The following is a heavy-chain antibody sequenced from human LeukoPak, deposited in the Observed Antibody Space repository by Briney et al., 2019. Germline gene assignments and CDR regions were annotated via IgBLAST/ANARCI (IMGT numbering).Heavy chain of an antibody. V-gene: IGHV3-74*01. Sequence: GGSLRLSCAASGFTFSRYWMNWLRQAPGKGLVWVSRINTDGSTTSYADSVRGRFTISRDNAKNTLYVQMSSLRVEDTAVYYCARGVSGGFDYGGQGTLVTVSS. CDR3: ARGVSGGFDY. D-gene: IGHD6-13*01. CDR1: GFTFSRYW. J-gene: IGHJ4*02. CDR2: INTDGSTT.